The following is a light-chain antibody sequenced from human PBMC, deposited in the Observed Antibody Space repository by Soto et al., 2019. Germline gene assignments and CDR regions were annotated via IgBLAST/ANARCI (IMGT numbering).Light chain of an antibody. Sequence: AIQLTQSPSFLSASVGDRVTITCRASQGISSALAWYQQKPGKAPKLLIYDASSLESGVPSRFSGSGSGTDFTLTISSLLPEDFATYYCQQFNSYPITFGPGTKVDIK. CDR2: DAS. J-gene: IGKJ3*01. V-gene: IGKV1-13*02. CDR1: QGISSA. CDR3: QQFNSYPIT.